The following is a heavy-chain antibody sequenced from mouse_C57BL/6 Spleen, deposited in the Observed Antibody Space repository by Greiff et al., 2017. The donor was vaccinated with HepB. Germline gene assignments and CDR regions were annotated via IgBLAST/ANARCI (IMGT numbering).Heavy chain of an antibody. Sequence: DVQLVESGGGLVKPGGSLKLSCAASGFTFSSYAMSWVRQTPEKRLEWVATISDGGSYTYYPDNVKGRFTISRDNAKNNLYLQMSHLKSEDTAMYYCARVHDGLDYWGQGTTLTVSS. CDR3: ARVHDGLDY. CDR1: GFTFSSYA. CDR2: ISDGGSYT. D-gene: IGHD2-3*01. J-gene: IGHJ2*01. V-gene: IGHV5-4*01.